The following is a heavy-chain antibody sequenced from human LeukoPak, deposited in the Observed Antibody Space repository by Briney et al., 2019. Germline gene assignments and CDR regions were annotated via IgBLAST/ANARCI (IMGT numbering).Heavy chain of an antibody. CDR2: TYYRSKWYN. CDR3: GRGVGATKGSFDY. J-gene: IGHJ4*02. V-gene: IGHV6-1*01. CDR1: GDXVSSSTTA. Sequence: SQTLSLTCAIFGDXVSSSTTAWNWIRQSPSRGLEWLGRTYYRSKWYNDYAVSVKSRITISPDTSKNQFSLQLNSVTPEDTAVYYCGRGVGATKGSFDYWGQGILVTVSS. D-gene: IGHD1-26*01.